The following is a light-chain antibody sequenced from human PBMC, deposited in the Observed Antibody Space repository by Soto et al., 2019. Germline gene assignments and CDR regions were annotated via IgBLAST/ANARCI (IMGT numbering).Light chain of an antibody. CDR1: QSVSSN. CDR2: GAS. J-gene: IGKJ1*01. CDR3: QQYGSSPRT. V-gene: IGKV3-20*01. Sequence: EIVMTQSPGTLSVSPGERATLSCRASQSVSSNLAWYQQKPGQAPRLLIYGASTRATGIPDRFSGSGSGTDFTLTISRLEPEDFAVYYCQQYGSSPRTFGQGTTVEIK.